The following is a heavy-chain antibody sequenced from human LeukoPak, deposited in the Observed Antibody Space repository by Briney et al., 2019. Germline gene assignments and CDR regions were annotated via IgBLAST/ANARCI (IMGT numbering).Heavy chain of an antibody. D-gene: IGHD1-14*01. CDR2: IWYDGSKT. CDR1: GFIFSSYG. Sequence: GGSLRLSCAASGFIFSSYGMHWVRQAPGKGLEWVAVIWYDGSKTYYADSVQGRFTVPRDNSKNTLYLQMSSLRDDDTAVYYCARYNTGRPDYWGQGALVTVSS. V-gene: IGHV3-33*01. CDR3: ARYNTGRPDY. J-gene: IGHJ4*03.